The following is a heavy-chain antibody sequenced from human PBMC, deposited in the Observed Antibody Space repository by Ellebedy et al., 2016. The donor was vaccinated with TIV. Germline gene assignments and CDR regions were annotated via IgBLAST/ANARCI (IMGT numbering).Heavy chain of an antibody. D-gene: IGHD6-19*01. CDR2: IKQHGSEK. CDR3: ARYPGSGWYFDY. CDR1: GFTFSDYY. Sequence: GESLKISCAASGFTFSDYYMSWIRQAPGKGLEWVANIKQHGSEKDYVDSVKGRFTISRDDAKNSLYLQMNSLRDEDTAVYYCARYPGSGWYFDYWGQGTLVTVSS. V-gene: IGHV3-7*01. J-gene: IGHJ4*02.